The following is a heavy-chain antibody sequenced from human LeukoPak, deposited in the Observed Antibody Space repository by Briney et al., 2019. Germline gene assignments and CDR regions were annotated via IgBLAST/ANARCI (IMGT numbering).Heavy chain of an antibody. Sequence: GGSLRLSCAASGFTVSSNYMSWVRQAPGKGLEWVLVIYSGGSTYYADSVKGRFTISRDNSKNTLYLQMNSLRAEDTAVYYCARDYYDSSGYYRGDYWGQGTLVTVSS. V-gene: IGHV3-53*01. CDR2: IYSGGST. D-gene: IGHD3-22*01. CDR3: ARDYYDSSGYYRGDY. CDR1: GFTVSSNY. J-gene: IGHJ4*02.